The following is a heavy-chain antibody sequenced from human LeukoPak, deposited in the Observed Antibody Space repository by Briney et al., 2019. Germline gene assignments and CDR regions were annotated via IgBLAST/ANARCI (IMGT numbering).Heavy chain of an antibody. V-gene: IGHV4-59*01. CDR2: IYYSGST. D-gene: IGHD1-26*01. CDR3: ARYSSGIDY. J-gene: IGHJ4*02. Sequence: SETLSLTCAVYGGSFSGYYWSWIRQPPGKGLEWIGYIYYSGSTNYNPSLKSRVTISVDTSKNQFSLKLRSETAADTAVYYCARYSSGIDYWGQGTLVTVSS. CDR1: GGSFSGYY.